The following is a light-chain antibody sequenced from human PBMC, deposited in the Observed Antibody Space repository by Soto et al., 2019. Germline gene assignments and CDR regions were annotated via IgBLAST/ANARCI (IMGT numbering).Light chain of an antibody. CDR3: QQPSSRPSLT. CDR2: DAA. J-gene: IGKJ4*01. CDR1: QSVSSY. Sequence: EIVLTQSPDTLSLSPGERATLSCRASQSVSSYLGWYQQKPGHAPRLLIYDAASRGSGVTARFRGSGSGTNFTLTIASLQPDDFAAYYCQQPSSRPSLTFGGGTKVDIK. V-gene: IGKV3-11*01.